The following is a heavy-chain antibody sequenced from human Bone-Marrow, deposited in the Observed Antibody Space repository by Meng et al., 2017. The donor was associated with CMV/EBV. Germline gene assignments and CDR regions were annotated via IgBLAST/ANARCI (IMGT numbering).Heavy chain of an antibody. V-gene: IGHV4-39*01. CDR3: ARAPGITIFGVPRRGFDY. CDR2: IYYSGST. Sequence: SETLSLTCTVSGGSISSSSYYWGWIRQPPGKGLEWIGSIYYSGSTYYNPSLKSRVTISVDTSKNQSSLKLSSVTAADTAVYYCARAPGITIFGVPRRGFDYWGQGTLVTVSS. CDR1: GGSISSSSYY. D-gene: IGHD3-3*01. J-gene: IGHJ4*02.